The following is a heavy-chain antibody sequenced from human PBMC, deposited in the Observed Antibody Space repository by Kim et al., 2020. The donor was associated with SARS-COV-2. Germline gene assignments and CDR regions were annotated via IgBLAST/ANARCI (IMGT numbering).Heavy chain of an antibody. CDR1: GFTFSSYG. D-gene: IGHD6-19*01. J-gene: IGHJ2*01. V-gene: IGHV3-30*03. CDR2: ISYDGSNK. Sequence: GGSLRLSCAASGFTFSSYGMHWVRQAPGKGLEWVAVISYDGSNKYYADSVKGRFTISRDNSKNTLYLQMNSLRAEDTAVYYCARAVAGPVWYFDLWGRGTLVTVSS. CDR3: ARAVAGPVWYFDL.